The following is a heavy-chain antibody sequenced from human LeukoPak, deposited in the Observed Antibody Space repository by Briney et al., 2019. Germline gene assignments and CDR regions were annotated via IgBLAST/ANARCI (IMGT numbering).Heavy chain of an antibody. V-gene: IGHV4-59*01. J-gene: IGHJ4*02. CDR3: AREGGVYGDYPQ. CDR1: GFTFSSYA. CDR2: IYYSGST. D-gene: IGHD4-17*01. Sequence: GSLRLSCAVSGFTFSSYAMSWIRQPPGKGLEWIGYIYYSGSTNYNPSLKSRVTISVDTSKNQFSLKLSSVTAADTAVYYCAREGGVYGDYPQWGQGTLVTVSS.